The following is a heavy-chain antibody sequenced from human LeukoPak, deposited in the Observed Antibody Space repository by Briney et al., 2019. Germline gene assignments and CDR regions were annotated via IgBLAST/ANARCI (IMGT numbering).Heavy chain of an antibody. CDR3: ARVHTSYSSGWYYFDY. Sequence: SETLSLTCTVSGGSISSYYWSWIWQPPGKGLEWIGYIYYSGSTNYNPSLKSRVTISVDTSKNQFSLKLSSVTAADTAVYYCARVHTSYSSGWYYFDYWGQGTLVTVSS. CDR2: IYYSGST. D-gene: IGHD6-19*01. CDR1: GGSISSYY. V-gene: IGHV4-59*01. J-gene: IGHJ4*02.